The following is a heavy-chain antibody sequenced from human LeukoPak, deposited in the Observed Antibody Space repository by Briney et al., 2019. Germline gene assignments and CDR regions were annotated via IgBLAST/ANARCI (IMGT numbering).Heavy chain of an antibody. CDR2: INDGGSNT. V-gene: IGHV3-74*01. CDR3: TRVSGLGMNEYYYL. Sequence: GGSLRLSCAVSGFTLSGAWMHWVRQAPGKGLMWVSRINDGGSNTRHADSVKGRFTISRDIAKNTLYLQMNSLRAEDTAVYYCTRVSGLGMNEYYYLWGQGTLVTVSS. CDR1: GFTLSGAW. J-gene: IGHJ4*02. D-gene: IGHD3-10*01.